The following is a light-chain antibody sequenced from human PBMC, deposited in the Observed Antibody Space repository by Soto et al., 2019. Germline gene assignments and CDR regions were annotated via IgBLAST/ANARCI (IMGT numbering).Light chain of an antibody. V-gene: IGKV3-20*01. CDR1: ERVRSNF. Sequence: EIVLTQSPGTLSPSPGERATLSCRASERVRSNFLASYQHKPGQAPRLLIYGVSSRATGITDRFRGSGSGTDYTLTINILEPEDFALYYCQQYDISPYTFGQGTKLEIK. J-gene: IGKJ2*01. CDR3: QQYDISPYT. CDR2: GVS.